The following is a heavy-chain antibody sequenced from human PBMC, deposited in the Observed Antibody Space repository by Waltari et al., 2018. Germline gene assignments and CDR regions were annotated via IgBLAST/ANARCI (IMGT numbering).Heavy chain of an antibody. CDR1: GFTFSRYW. J-gene: IGHJ4*02. CDR2: IKQDGSEK. V-gene: IGHV3-7*01. CDR3: ASRYYFDY. Sequence: EVQLVAPGGGLVQPGGSLSLSCAATGFTFSRYWMSWVRQAPGKGLEWVANIKQDGSEKYYVDSVKGRFTISRDNAKNSLFLQMNSLRAEDTAVYYCASRYYFDYWGLGTLVTVSS.